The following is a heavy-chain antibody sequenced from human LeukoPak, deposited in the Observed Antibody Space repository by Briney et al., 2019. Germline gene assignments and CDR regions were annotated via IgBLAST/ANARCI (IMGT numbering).Heavy chain of an antibody. CDR1: GNSFSTNW. V-gene: IGHV5-51*01. J-gene: IGHJ4*02. CDR3: ATFYTRSSPSFDY. Sequence: GESLKISCRASGNSFSTNWIGWVRQMPGKGLEWMGIIYPGDSDTRYSPSFQSQVTISADKSISTVYLQWSSLKASDTAMYYCATFYTRSSPSFDYWGQGTLVTVSS. CDR2: IYPGDSDT. D-gene: IGHD6-6*01.